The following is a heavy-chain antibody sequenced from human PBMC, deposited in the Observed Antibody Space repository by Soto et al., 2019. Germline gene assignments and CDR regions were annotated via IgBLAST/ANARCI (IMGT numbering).Heavy chain of an antibody. CDR3: ARGDKGAFDM. CDR2: IHSDGSST. D-gene: IGHD2-21*02. J-gene: IGHJ3*02. V-gene: IGHV3-74*01. CDR1: GFTFSYYW. Sequence: EVQLVESGGGLVQPGGSLRLSCAASGFTFSYYWMHWVRQAPGQGLVWVSRIHSDGSSTTYAASVKGRFTSSRDNAKNTLYLQMNSLRAEDTAVYYCARGDKGAFDMWGQGTMVSVSS.